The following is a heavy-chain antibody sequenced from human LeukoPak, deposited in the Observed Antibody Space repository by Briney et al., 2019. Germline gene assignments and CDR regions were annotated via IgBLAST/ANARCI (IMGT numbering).Heavy chain of an antibody. D-gene: IGHD6-6*01. CDR2: ISGSGGST. CDR3: AKDDPGRGGIAARPDY. J-gene: IGHJ4*02. V-gene: IGHV3-23*01. Sequence: GGSLRLSCAASGFTFSSYAMSWVRQAPGKGLEWVSAISGSGGSTYYADSVKGRFTISRDNSKNTLYLQMNSLRAEDTAVYYCAKDDPGRGGIAARPDYWGQGTLVTVSS. CDR1: GFTFSSYA.